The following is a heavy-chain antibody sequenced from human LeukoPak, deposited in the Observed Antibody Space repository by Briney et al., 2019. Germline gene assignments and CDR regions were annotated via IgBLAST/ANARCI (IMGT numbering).Heavy chain of an antibody. CDR1: GGSISNYY. D-gene: IGHD5-12*01. V-gene: IGHV4-59*01. CDR3: ARATITSNFYFHYGLDV. CDR2: IYYSGST. Sequence: SETLSLTCTVSGGSISNYYWSWIRQPPGKGLEWIGYIYYSGSTNYNPSLKSRVSISVDTSKNQFSLKLSSVTAADTAVYFCARATITSNFYFHYGLDVWGQGTTVTVSS. J-gene: IGHJ6*02.